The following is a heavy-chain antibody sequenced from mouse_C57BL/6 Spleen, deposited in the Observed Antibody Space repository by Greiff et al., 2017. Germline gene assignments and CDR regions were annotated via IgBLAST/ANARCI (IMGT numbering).Heavy chain of an antibody. CDR2: ISSGSSTI. CDR3: ARDISGGYSYAMDY. CDR1: GFTFSDYG. J-gene: IGHJ4*01. Sequence: VKVEESGGGLVKPGGSLKLSCAASGFTFSDYGMHWVRQAPEKGLEWVAYISSGSSTISYADTVKGRFTISRENANNTLFLQMTSLRTEDSAMYYCARDISGGYSYAMDYWGQGTSVTVSS. V-gene: IGHV5-17*01. D-gene: IGHD2-3*01.